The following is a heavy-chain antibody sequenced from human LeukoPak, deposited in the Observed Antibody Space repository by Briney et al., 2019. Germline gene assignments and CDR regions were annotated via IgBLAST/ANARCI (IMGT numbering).Heavy chain of an antibody. CDR3: ATVGLCYYDSGSLEFDY. J-gene: IGHJ4*02. D-gene: IGHD3-10*01. V-gene: IGHV1-24*01. Sequence: ASVKVSCKVSGYTLTELSMHWVRQAPGKGLEWMGGFDPEDGETIYAQKFQGRVTMTEDTSTDTAHMELSSLRSEDTAVYYCATVGLCYYDSGSLEFDYWGQGTLVTVSS. CDR2: FDPEDGET. CDR1: GYTLTELS.